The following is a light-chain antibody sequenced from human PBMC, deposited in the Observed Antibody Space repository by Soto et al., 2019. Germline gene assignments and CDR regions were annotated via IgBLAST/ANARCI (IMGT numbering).Light chain of an antibody. CDR3: QQSYSAPRT. CDR2: SVF. V-gene: IGKV1-39*01. J-gene: IGKJ1*01. Sequence: DIQMTQSPSSLSASVGDRVTITCRASQSISSYLNWYQQKPGKAPKLLIYSVFSLQSGVPSRFSGSGSGTDFTLTISNLQPEDFATYYCQQSYSAPRTFGQGTKVDI. CDR1: QSISSY.